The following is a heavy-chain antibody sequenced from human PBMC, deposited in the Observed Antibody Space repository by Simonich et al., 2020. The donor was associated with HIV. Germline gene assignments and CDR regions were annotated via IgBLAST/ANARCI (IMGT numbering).Heavy chain of an antibody. CDR2: INPNSGGT. CDR1: GYTFPVYY. J-gene: IGHJ3*02. Sequence: QVQLVPSGAEVKKPGASVKVSCKASGYTFPVYYMHWVRQAPGHGLEWMGWINPNSGGTNYAKKFQGRVTMTRDTSTSTAYMELSRMRSDDTAVYYCACLGGYDSSGFDAFDIWGQGTMVSVSS. CDR3: ACLGGYDSSGFDAFDI. V-gene: IGHV1-2*02. D-gene: IGHD3-22*01.